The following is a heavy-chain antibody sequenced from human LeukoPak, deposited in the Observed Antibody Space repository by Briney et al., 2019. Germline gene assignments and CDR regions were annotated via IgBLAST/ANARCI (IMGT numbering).Heavy chain of an antibody. CDR3: ARDSGWWRFDF. CDR2: IKEDGSEK. D-gene: IGHD6-13*01. J-gene: IGHJ4*02. Sequence: GGSLRLSCAASGFTFSNYWMGWVRQAPGKRLEWVASIKEDGSEKHYVDSVKGRFTISRDNGKNSLYLQMNSLRAEDTAVYYCARDSGWWRFDFWGQGTLVTVSS. V-gene: IGHV3-7*03. CDR1: GFTFSNYW.